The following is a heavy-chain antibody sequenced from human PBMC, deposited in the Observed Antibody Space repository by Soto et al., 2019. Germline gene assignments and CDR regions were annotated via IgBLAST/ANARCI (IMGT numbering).Heavy chain of an antibody. CDR2: IYYGGST. CDR1: GGSISSYY. V-gene: IGHV4-59*01. CDR3: AGGEMVTIFDY. J-gene: IGHJ4*02. Sequence: PSETLSLTCTVSGGSISSYYWSWIRQPPGKGLEWIGYIYYGGSTNYNPSLKSRVTISVDTSKNQFSLKLTSMTAADTAVYYWAGGEMVTIFDYWGQGALVTVSS. D-gene: IGHD5-18*01.